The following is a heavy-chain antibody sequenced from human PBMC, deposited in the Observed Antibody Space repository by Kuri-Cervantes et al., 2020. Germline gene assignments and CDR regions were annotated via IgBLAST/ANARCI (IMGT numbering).Heavy chain of an antibody. D-gene: IGHD3-22*01. CDR3: AKRTAYDSSGYYSYYYYYYMDV. J-gene: IGHJ6*03. Sequence: SETLSLTCIVSGDSISSYYWNWIRQPAGKGLEWIGRIYPSGSINYNPSLKSRVTISVDTSKNQFSLKLSSVTAADTAVYYCAKRTAYDSSGYYSYYYYYYMDVWGKGTTVTVSS. CDR2: IYPSGSI. V-gene: IGHV4-4*07. CDR1: GDSISSYY.